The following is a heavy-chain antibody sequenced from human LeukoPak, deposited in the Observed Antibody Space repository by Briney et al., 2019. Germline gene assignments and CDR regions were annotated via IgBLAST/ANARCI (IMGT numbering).Heavy chain of an antibody. J-gene: IGHJ4*02. CDR3: ARESHYDSSGTLAFDY. V-gene: IGHV3-33*08. D-gene: IGHD3-22*01. CDR2: IWYDGSNK. CDR1: GFTFSSSA. Sequence: GGSLRLSCAASGFTFSSSAMSWVRQVPGKGLEWEAVIWYDGSNKYYADSVKGRFTISRDNSKNTLYLQMNSLRAEDTAVYYCARESHYDSSGTLAFDYWGQGTLVTVSS.